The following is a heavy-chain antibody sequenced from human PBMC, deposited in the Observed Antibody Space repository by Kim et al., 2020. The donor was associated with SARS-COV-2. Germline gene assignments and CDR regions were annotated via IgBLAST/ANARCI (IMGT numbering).Heavy chain of an antibody. CDR1: GFTFTNYW. Sequence: ASVKVSCKASGFTFTNYWMHWVRRAPGQGLEWMGLINPNGDRTACAQKFQGRVTMTRDTSTSTVHMELSSLTYEDTAVYYCARDNSVSDLAWWFDPWGQGTLVTVSS. CDR3: ARDNSVSDLAWWFDP. V-gene: IGHV1-46*01. D-gene: IGHD2-8*01. J-gene: IGHJ5*02. CDR2: INPNGDRT.